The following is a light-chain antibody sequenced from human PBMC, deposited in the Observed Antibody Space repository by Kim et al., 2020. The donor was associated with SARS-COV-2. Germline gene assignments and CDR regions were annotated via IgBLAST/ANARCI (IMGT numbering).Light chain of an antibody. CDR2: GAS. V-gene: IGKV1-17*01. Sequence: AAVGDRVNITWRASQDIRYDLGWYQQNPGRAPKRLIYGASSLQSGVPSRCSGSGSGTEFTLTISSLQAEDCATYFCLQHNSYPFTFGQRTRLEIK. CDR3: LQHNSYPFT. J-gene: IGKJ5*01. CDR1: QDIRYD.